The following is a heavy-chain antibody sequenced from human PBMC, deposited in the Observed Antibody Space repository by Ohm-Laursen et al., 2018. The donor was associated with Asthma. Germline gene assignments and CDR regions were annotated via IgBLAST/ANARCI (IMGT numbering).Heavy chain of an antibody. CDR2: ISYDGSNK. Sequence: SLRLSCSAPGFTFSSYGMHWVRQAPGKGLEWVAVISYDGSNKYYADSVKGRFTISRDNSKNTLYLQMNSLRAEDTAVYYCAKDSPTGDWYFDLWGRGTLVTASS. D-gene: IGHD7-27*01. CDR3: AKDSPTGDWYFDL. V-gene: IGHV3-30*18. J-gene: IGHJ2*01. CDR1: GFTFSSYG.